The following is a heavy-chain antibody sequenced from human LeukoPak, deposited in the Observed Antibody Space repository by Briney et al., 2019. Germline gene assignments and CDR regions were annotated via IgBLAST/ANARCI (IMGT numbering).Heavy chain of an antibody. V-gene: IGHV1-24*01. J-gene: IGHJ1*01. CDR1: GKKVIELS. D-gene: IGHD2-21*01. CDR2: FDPDDDVT. Sequence: ASVKVSCKVSGKKVIELSIHWVRQAPGKGLDWMGGFDPDDDVTVYAQRFQGRLSMTEDASTDTAYMEMNNLEFDDTAVCYCVTIGGGTFNYWGQGTLVTVSS. CDR3: VTIGGGTFNY.